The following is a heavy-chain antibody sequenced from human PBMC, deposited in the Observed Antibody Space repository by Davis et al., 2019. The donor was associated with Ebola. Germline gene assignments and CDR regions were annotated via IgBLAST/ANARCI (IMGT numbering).Heavy chain of an antibody. Sequence: GESLKISCTASGFSFNNAWMSWVRQAPGKGLEWVGRIKTKTDGGTTDYAAPVKGRFTISRDDSKNTLYLQMNSLKNEDTAVYYCMDASYFDHWGQGTLVTVSS. CDR1: GFSFNNAW. D-gene: IGHD2-2*03. J-gene: IGHJ4*02. CDR2: IKTKTDGGTT. V-gene: IGHV3-15*01. CDR3: MDASYFDH.